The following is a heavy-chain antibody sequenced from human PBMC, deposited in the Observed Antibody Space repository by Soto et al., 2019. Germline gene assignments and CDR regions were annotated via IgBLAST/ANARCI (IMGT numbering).Heavy chain of an antibody. Sequence: QVQVVQSGAEVKKPGSSVKVSCKASGGTFSSSAISWVRQAPGQGLEWIGSIIPIHGLAHNARSFQGRVTITADESTSTGYMELSGLRSEDTAVYYCAIRESIDNYRRYNWFDPWGQGTLVTVSS. CDR2: IIPIHGLA. V-gene: IGHV1-69*09. CDR1: GGTFSSSA. D-gene: IGHD3-10*01. J-gene: IGHJ5*02. CDR3: AIRESIDNYRRYNWFDP.